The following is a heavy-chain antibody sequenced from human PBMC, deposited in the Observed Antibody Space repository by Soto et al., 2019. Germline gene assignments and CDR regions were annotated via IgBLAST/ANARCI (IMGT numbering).Heavy chain of an antibody. CDR2: IYHSGST. V-gene: IGHV4-4*02. D-gene: IGHD6-19*01. Sequence: LSLTCAVSGGSISSSNWWSWVRQPPGKGLEWIGEIYHSGSTNYNPSLKSRVTISVDKSKNQFSLKLSSVTAADTAVYYCARETAVAGTYWFDPCGQGTLVTVSS. CDR3: ARETAVAGTYWFDP. J-gene: IGHJ5*02. CDR1: GGSISSSNW.